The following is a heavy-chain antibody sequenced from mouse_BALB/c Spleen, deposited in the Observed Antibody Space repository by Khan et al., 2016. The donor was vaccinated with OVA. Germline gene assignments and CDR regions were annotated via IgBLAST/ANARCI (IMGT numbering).Heavy chain of an antibody. J-gene: IGHJ3*01. CDR1: GFTFSTYG. Sequence: EVKLLESGGDLVKPEGSLKLSCAASGFTFSTYGMSWVRQTPDKRLEWVATISSGGTYTYYPDSVKGRFTISRDNAKNTLYLQMSSLKSEDTAMYYCARLAYYYDSEGFAYWGQGTLVTVSA. CDR2: ISSGGTYT. CDR3: ARLAYYYDSEGFAY. D-gene: IGHD1-1*01. V-gene: IGHV5-6*01.